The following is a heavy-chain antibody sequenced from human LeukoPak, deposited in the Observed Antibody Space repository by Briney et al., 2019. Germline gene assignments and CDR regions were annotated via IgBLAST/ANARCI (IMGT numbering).Heavy chain of an antibody. CDR3: AKRGPGSYSYYFDY. J-gene: IGHJ4*02. CDR1: GFTFSSYG. CDR2: IRYDGSNK. Sequence: PGGSLRLSCAASGFTFSSYGMHWVRQAPGKGLEWVAFIRYDGSNKYYADSVKGRFTISRDNSKNTLYLQMNSLRAEDTAVYYCAKRGPGSYSYYFDYWGQGTLFTVSS. V-gene: IGHV3-30*02. D-gene: IGHD3-10*01.